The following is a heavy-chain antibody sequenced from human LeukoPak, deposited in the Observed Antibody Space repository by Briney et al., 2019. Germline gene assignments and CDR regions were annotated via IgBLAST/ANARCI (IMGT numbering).Heavy chain of an antibody. CDR3: ARDRELTGNWFDP. CDR2: ISGSGGST. CDR1: GFTVPDNY. Sequence: GGSLRLSCAASGFTVPDNYMNWVRQSSGKGLEWVSAISGSGGSTYYADSVKGRFTISRDNSKNTLYLQMNSLRAEDTAVYYCARDRELTGNWFDPWGQGTLVTVSS. D-gene: IGHD7-27*01. V-gene: IGHV3-23*01. J-gene: IGHJ5*02.